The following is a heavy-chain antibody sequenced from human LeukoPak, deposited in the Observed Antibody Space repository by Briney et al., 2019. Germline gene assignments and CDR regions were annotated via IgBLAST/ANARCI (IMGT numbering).Heavy chain of an antibody. CDR3: AKCYYDSSTSGTDW. V-gene: IGHV3-23*01. CDR1: GSTFSSYA. CDR2: ISGSGGST. Sequence: GGSLRLSCAASGSTFSSYAMSWVRQAPGKGLEWVSAISGSGGSTYYADSVVKGRFTISRDNSKNTLYLQMNSLRAEDTAVYYCAKCYYDSSTSGTDWWGQGTLVTVSS. J-gene: IGHJ4*02. D-gene: IGHD3-22*01.